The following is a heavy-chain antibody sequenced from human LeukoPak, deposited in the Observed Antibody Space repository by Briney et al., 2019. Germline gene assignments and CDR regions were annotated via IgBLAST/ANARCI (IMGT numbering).Heavy chain of an antibody. J-gene: IGHJ6*03. D-gene: IGHD3-10*01. CDR2: ISSSSSYI. CDR1: GFTFSSYS. Sequence: AGGSLRLSCAASGFTFSSYSMNWVRQAPGKGLEWVSSISSSSSYIYYADSVKGRFTISRGNAKNSLYLQMNSLRAEDTAVYYCARDYGSGSYGYYYYMDVWGKGTTVTVSS. CDR3: ARDYGSGSYGYYYYMDV. V-gene: IGHV3-21*01.